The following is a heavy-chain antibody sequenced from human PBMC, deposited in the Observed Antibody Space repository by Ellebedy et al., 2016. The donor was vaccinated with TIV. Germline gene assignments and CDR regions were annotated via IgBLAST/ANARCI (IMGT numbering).Heavy chain of an antibody. D-gene: IGHD5-12*01. J-gene: IGHJ4*02. CDR3: ARAESGGYAWDY. CDR2: IIPIFVTA. V-gene: IGHV1-69*13. Sequence: AASVKVSCKASGSTFTSNTIAWVRQAPGQGLEWVGGIIPIFVTANYAQKFRGRVTITADDSTRTVYMELSSLRSEDTAVYFCARAESGGYAWDYWGQGTLVTVSS. CDR1: GSTFTSNT.